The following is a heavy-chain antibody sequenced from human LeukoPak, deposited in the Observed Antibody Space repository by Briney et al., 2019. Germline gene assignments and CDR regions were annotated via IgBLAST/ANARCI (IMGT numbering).Heavy chain of an antibody. D-gene: IGHD6-13*01. CDR1: GFTFSSYA. Sequence: GGSLRLSCAASGFTFSSYAMHWVRQAPGKGLEWVAVISYDGSNKYYADSVKGRFTISRDNSKNTLYLQMNSLRAEDTAVYYCARDPAAAGKYYFDYWGQGTLVTDSS. V-gene: IGHV3-30*04. CDR2: ISYDGSNK. J-gene: IGHJ4*02. CDR3: ARDPAAAGKYYFDY.